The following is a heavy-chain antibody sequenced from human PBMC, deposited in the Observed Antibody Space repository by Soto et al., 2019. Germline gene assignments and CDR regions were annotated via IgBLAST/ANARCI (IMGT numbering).Heavy chain of an antibody. CDR1: GGSISSGGYY. CDR3: AREPTSASRWYPTLGAFDI. V-gene: IGHV4-31*03. Sequence: QVQLQESGPGLVKPSQTLSLTCTVSGGSISSGGYYWSWIRQHPGKGLGWIGYIYYSGSTYYNPSLKSRVTISVDTSKNQFSLKLSSVTAADTAVYYCAREPTSASRWYPTLGAFDIWGQGTMVTVSS. D-gene: IGHD2-15*01. J-gene: IGHJ3*02. CDR2: IYYSGST.